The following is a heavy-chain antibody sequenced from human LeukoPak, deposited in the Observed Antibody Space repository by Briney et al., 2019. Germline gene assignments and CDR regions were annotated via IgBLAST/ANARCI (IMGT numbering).Heavy chain of an antibody. CDR2: IYHSGST. Sequence: SETLSLTCTVSRYSISSGYYWGWIRQPPGKGLEWIGSIYHSGSTYYNPSLKSRVTISVDTSKNQFSLKLSSVTAADTAVYYCASVGVTTPFDAFDIWGQGTMVTVSS. CDR1: RYSISSGYY. CDR3: ASVGVTTPFDAFDI. D-gene: IGHD4-17*01. J-gene: IGHJ3*02. V-gene: IGHV4-38-2*02.